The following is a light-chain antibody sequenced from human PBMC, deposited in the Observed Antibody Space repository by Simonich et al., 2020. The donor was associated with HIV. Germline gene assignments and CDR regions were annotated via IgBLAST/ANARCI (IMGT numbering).Light chain of an antibody. CDR3: QQRSNWPPIT. CDR2: WAS. V-gene: IGKV4-1*01. CDR1: RSVLYTSNNKNY. Sequence: DIVMTQSPDSLAVSLGERATINCKSSRSVLYTSNNKNYLAWYQQKPGQPPKLLIYWASTRESGVPDRFSASGSGTDFTLTISSLQAEDVAVYYCQQRSNWPPITFGQGTRLEIK. J-gene: IGKJ5*01.